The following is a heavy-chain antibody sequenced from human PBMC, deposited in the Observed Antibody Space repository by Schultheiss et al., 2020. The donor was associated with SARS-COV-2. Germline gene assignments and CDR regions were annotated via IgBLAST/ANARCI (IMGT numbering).Heavy chain of an antibody. V-gene: IGHV4-39*07. CDR2: IYYSGST. CDR3: ARDIPSNGMDV. Sequence: SETLSLTCTVSGGSISSSSYYWGWIRQPPGKGLEWIGYIYYSGSTNYNPSLKSRVTISVDTSKNQFSLKLSSVTAADTAVYYCARDIPSNGMDVWGQGTTVTVSS. J-gene: IGHJ6*02. CDR1: GGSISSSSYY.